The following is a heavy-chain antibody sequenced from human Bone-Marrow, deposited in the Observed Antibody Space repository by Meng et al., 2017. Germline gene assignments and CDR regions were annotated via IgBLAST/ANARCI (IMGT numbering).Heavy chain of an antibody. CDR3: ARQLYGSGSYPPLPY. CDR2: INPNTGVT. V-gene: IGHV1-2*06. J-gene: IGHJ4*01. D-gene: IGHD3-10*01. Sequence: QGPREQSGAEAKKPGASVKVSWKTSGYTFTDYYVHWVRQAPGQGLEWMGRINPNTGVTKYIQKFQGRDLMTRDTSIRTAYMEVNRLRSDDTAVYYCARQLYGSGSYPPLPYWGQGTLVTVSS. CDR1: GYTFTDYY.